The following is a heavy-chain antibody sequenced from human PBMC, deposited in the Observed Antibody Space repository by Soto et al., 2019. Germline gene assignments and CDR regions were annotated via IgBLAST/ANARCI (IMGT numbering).Heavy chain of an antibody. V-gene: IGHV1-69*13. CDR3: ARGYVEMATAGPLDY. Sequence: ASVKVSCKASGGTFSSYAISWVRQAPGQGLEWMGGIIPIFGTANYAQKFQGRVTITADESTSTAYMELSSLRSEDTAVYYCARGYVEMATAGPLDYWGQGTLVTVSS. CDR2: IIPIFGTA. D-gene: IGHD5-12*01. CDR1: GGTFSSYA. J-gene: IGHJ4*02.